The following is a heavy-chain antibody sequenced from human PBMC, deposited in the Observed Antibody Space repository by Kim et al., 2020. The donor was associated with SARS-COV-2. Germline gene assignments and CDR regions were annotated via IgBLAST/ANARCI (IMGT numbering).Heavy chain of an antibody. CDR3: AGSSGWYEEVLDY. D-gene: IGHD6-19*01. Sequence: SPPLKSRVNLSVGTSKNQFSLKLSSVTAADTAVYYCAGSSGWYEEVLDYWGQGTLVTVSS. V-gene: IGHV4-4*07. J-gene: IGHJ4*02.